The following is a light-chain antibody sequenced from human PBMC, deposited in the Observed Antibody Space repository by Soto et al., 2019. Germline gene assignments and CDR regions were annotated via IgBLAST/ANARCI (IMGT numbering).Light chain of an antibody. CDR3: QQYGSSRT. CDR1: QSVSSN. CDR2: GAS. Sequence: EIVMTQSPATLSVSPGEXATLSCRASQSVSSNLAWYQQKPGQAPRLLIYGASTRATGIPDRFSGSGSGTDFTLTISRLEPEDFAVYYCQQYGSSRTFGQGTKVDNK. J-gene: IGKJ1*01. V-gene: IGKV3-20*01.